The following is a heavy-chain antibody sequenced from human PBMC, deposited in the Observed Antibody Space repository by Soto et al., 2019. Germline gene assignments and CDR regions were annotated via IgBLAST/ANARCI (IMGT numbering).Heavy chain of an antibody. CDR3: AKSVGSQQFDY. CDR2: IANSGGTT. J-gene: IGHJ4*02. V-gene: IGHV3-23*01. CDR1: GFTFSAYA. D-gene: IGHD1-26*01. Sequence: GGSLRLSYAASGFTFSAYAMIWVRQAPGKGLEWVSTIANSGGTTFYADSVRGRFTISRDDSKNTLYLQMNSLRAEDTALYYCAKSVGSQQFDYWGQGALVTVSS.